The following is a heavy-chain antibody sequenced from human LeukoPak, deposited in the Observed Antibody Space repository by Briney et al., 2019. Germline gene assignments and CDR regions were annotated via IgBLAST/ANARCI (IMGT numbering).Heavy chain of an antibody. CDR3: AREGWHYWYFDL. CDR1: GFTFSDYS. Sequence: GGSLRLSCAASGFTFSDYSMHWVRPAPGKGLEYVAAISTNGGRTYYASSVKGRFIISRDNSKITLYLQMGSLRVECVAVYYCAREGWHYWYFDLWGRGTLVTVSS. CDR2: ISTNGGRT. D-gene: IGHD5-24*01. V-gene: IGHV3-64*01. J-gene: IGHJ2*01.